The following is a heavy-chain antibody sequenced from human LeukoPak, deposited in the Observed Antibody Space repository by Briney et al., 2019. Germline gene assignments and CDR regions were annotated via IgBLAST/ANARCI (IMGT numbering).Heavy chain of an antibody. V-gene: IGHV3-73*01. CDR2: IRSEANSYAT. J-gene: IGHJ4*02. CDR1: GFTFSGSV. CDR3: TRLSSAATGTLDY. D-gene: IGHD6-13*01. Sequence: PGGSLRLSCVASGFTFSGSVMHWVRQASGKGLEWVGRIRSEANSYATAYAASVEGRFTISRDDSKNTAYLQMNSLKTEDTAVYYCTRLSSAATGTLDYWGQGTLVTVSS.